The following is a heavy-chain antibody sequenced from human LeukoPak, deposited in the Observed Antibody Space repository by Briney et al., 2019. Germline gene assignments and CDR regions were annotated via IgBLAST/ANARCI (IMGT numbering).Heavy chain of an antibody. CDR1: GYTFTSYA. CDR2: INAGNGNT. V-gene: IGHV1-3*01. J-gene: IGHJ3*02. CDR3: ARGGRITMIVVVVNDAFDI. D-gene: IGHD3-22*01. Sequence: ASVKVSCKASGYTFTSYAMHWVRQAPGQRLEWMGWINAGNGNTKYSQKFRGRVTITRDTSASTAYMELSSLRSEDTAVYYCARGGRITMIVVVVNDAFDIWGQGTMVTVSS.